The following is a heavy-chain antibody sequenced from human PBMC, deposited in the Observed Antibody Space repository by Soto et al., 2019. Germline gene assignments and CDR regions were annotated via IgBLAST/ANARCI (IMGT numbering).Heavy chain of an antibody. V-gene: IGHV1-69*13. D-gene: IGHD6-19*01. CDR1: GGTFSSYA. J-gene: IGHJ6*03. CDR2: IIPIFGTA. Sequence: ASVKVSCKASGGTFSSYAISWVRQAPGQGLEWMGGIIPIFGTANYAQKFQGRVTITADESTSTAYMELSSLRSEDTAVYYCARVRDSSGYQYYYYMDVWGKGTTVTVSS. CDR3: ARVRDSSGYQYYYYMDV.